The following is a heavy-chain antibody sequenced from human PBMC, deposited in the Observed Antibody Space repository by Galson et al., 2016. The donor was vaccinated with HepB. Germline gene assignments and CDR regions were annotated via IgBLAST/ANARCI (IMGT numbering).Heavy chain of an antibody. CDR1: GDSVSRNTAA. J-gene: IGHJ4*02. CDR3: ASGTGAYVQ. V-gene: IGHV6-1*01. CDR2: TYYRPKWSS. D-gene: IGHD5-12*01. Sequence: CAISGDSVSRNTAAWNWIRQSPSRGLEWLGWTYYRPKWSSDYVVSMKGRITINADTSMNQFSLQLNSVTPEDTAVYYCASGTGAYVQWGQGTLVTVSS.